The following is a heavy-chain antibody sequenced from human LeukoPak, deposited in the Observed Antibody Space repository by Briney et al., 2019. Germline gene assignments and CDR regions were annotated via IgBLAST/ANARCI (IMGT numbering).Heavy chain of an antibody. V-gene: IGHV3-7*03. CDR1: GFTFSSYS. CDR3: AREGYEYYFDY. CDR2: IRQDGSEK. J-gene: IGHJ4*02. D-gene: IGHD5-12*01. Sequence: GGSLRLSCAASGFTFSSYSMNWVRQAPGKGLEWVANIRQDGSEKYYVDSVKGRFTISRDNAKNSLYLQMNSLRAEDTAVYYCAREGYEYYFDYWGQGTLVTVSS.